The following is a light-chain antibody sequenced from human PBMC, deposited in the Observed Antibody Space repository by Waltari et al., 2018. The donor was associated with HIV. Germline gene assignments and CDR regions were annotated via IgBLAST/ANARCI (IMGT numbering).Light chain of an antibody. Sequence: QSVLTQPPSASGTPGQRVTISCSGSSSNIGDNTVNWYQQLPGTAPKLMIYDVSKRPAGVPERFSGSKSGNTASLTISGLQAEDEADYYCCSYAGSYNVVFGGGTKLTVL. CDR3: CSYAGSYNVV. V-gene: IGLV1-44*01. CDR2: DVS. CDR1: SSNIGDNT. J-gene: IGLJ2*01.